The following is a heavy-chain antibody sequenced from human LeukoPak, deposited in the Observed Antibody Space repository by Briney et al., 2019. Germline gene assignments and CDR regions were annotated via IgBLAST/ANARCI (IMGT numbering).Heavy chain of an antibody. V-gene: IGHV4-38-2*02. J-gene: IGHJ4*02. CDR3: ARLATNTAMDDY. CDR1: GYSISSGYY. Sequence: SETPSLTCTVSGYSISSGYYWGWIRQSPGKGLEWIATIYRSGSTYYNPSLKSRVTISIDTSNNQFSLKLSSVTAADTAVYYCARLATNTAMDDYWGQGTLVTVSS. D-gene: IGHD5-18*01. CDR2: IYRSGST.